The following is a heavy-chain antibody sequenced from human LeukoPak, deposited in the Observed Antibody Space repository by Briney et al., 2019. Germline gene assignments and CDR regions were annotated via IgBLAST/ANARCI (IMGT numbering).Heavy chain of an antibody. Sequence: PGGSLRLSCAASGFTFDDYAMHWGRQAPGKGLEWVSGISWNSGSIGYADSVKGRFTISRDNAKNSLYLQMNSLRAEDMALYYCATQKLGYCSGGSCYGDAFDIWGQGTMVTVSS. J-gene: IGHJ3*02. CDR3: ATQKLGYCSGGSCYGDAFDI. CDR2: ISWNSGSI. V-gene: IGHV3-9*03. D-gene: IGHD2-15*01. CDR1: GFTFDDYA.